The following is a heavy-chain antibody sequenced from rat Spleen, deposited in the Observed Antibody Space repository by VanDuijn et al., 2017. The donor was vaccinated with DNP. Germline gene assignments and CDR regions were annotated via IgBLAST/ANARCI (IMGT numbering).Heavy chain of an antibody. Sequence: EVQLQESGPGLVKPSQSLSLTCSVTGYSITSNYWAWIRKFPGDKMEWMGYIRYSSNTGYNPSLKSRISITRDTSKNQFFLHLNSVTAEDTATYYCARGDGSYYWSFDFWGPGTMVTVSS. V-gene: IGHV3-1*01. D-gene: IGHD1-12*02. CDR3: ARGDGSYYWSFDF. J-gene: IGHJ1*01. CDR2: IRYSSNT. CDR1: GYSITSNY.